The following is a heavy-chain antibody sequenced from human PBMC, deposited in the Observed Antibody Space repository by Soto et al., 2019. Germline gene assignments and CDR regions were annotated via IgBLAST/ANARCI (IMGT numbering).Heavy chain of an antibody. J-gene: IGHJ4*02. CDR1: GDSISSTSYY. Sequence: QLQLQESGPGLVKPSETLSLTRTVSGDSISSTSYYWAWIRQSPGKGLEWIGSMYYSVTTYYNPPXXSXISISVDTSRNQFSLKLSSVTAADTAVYYCAKCARGFSKFDSWGQGPLVAVSS. D-gene: IGHD5-18*01. CDR2: MYYSVTT. CDR3: AKCARGFSKFDS. V-gene: IGHV4-39*01.